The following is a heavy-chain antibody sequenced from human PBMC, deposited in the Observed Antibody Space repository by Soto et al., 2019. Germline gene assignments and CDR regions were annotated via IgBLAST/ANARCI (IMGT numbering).Heavy chain of an antibody. CDR3: ARDLYSSSSPNWFDP. CDR1: GYTFTSYG. CDR2: ISAYNGNT. Sequence: ASVKVSFKASGYTFTSYGISWVRQAPGQGLEWMGWISAYNGNTNYAQKLQGRVTMTTDTSTSTAYMELRSLRSDDTAVYYCARDLYSSSSPNWFDPWGQGTLVTVSS. D-gene: IGHD6-13*01. V-gene: IGHV1-18*01. J-gene: IGHJ5*02.